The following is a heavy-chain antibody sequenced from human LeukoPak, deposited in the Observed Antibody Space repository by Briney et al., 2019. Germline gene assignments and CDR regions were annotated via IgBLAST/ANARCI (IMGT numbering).Heavy chain of an antibody. CDR1: GFTFSNYG. CDR3: ARAGRKSRGIDIVRKKETGYYYYMDV. D-gene: IGHD2-15*01. V-gene: IGHV3-30*02. Sequence: PGGSLRLSCGASGFTFSNYGMLWVRQAPGKGLDWVAFIRYDGNNKLYADSVKGRFTISRDNSKNTLYLHINSLRAEDTAVYYCARAGRKSRGIDIVRKKETGYYYYMDVWGKGTTVTVSS. CDR2: IRYDGNNK. J-gene: IGHJ6*03.